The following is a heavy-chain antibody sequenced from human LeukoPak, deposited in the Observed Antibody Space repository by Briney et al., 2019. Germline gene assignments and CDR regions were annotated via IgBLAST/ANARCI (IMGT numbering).Heavy chain of an antibody. CDR2: ISAYNGNT. J-gene: IGHJ6*02. Sequence: ASVKVSCKASGYTFTSYGISWVRQAPGQGLEWMGWISAYNGNTNYAQKLQGRVTMTTDTSTSTAYMELRSLRSDDTAVYYCARVHSSSHDYGMDVWGQGTTVNVSS. D-gene: IGHD6-13*01. V-gene: IGHV1-18*01. CDR3: ARVHSSSHDYGMDV. CDR1: GYTFTSYG.